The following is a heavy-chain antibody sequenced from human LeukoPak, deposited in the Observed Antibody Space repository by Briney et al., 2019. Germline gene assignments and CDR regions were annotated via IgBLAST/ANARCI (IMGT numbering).Heavy chain of an antibody. Sequence: ASVKVSCKASGYTFTGYYMHWVRQAPGQGLEWMGRINPNSGGTNYAQKFQGRVTMTRDTSISTAYMELSRLRSDDTAVYYCARSGGYYDCVWGSYRSYAFDIWGQGTMVTVSS. CDR3: ARSGGYYDCVWGSYRSYAFDI. V-gene: IGHV1-2*06. CDR2: INPNSGGT. D-gene: IGHD3-16*02. J-gene: IGHJ3*02. CDR1: GYTFTGYY.